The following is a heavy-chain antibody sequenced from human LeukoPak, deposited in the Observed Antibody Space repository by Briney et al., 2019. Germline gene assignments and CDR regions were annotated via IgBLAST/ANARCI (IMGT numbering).Heavy chain of an antibody. CDR2: IYYSGST. CDR3: ARLNCSSTSCYNDY. J-gene: IGHJ4*02. D-gene: IGHD2-2*02. CDR1: GGSISSYY. Sequence: SETLSLTCTVSGGSISSYYWSWIRQPPGKGLEWIGYIYYSGSTNYNPSLKSRVTISVDTSKNQFSLKLSSVTAADTAVYDCARLNCSSTSCYNDYWGQGTLVTVSS. V-gene: IGHV4-59*01.